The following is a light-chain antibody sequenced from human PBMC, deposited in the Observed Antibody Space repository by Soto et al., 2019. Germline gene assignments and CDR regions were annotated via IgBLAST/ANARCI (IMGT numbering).Light chain of an antibody. CDR1: QSVSRY. J-gene: IGKJ4*01. V-gene: IGKV3-11*01. CDR3: QQRSNWPRLT. Sequence: EIVLTQSPATLSLSPGERATLSCRASQSVSRYLAWYQQKPGRAPRLLIYETSNSATGIPARFSGSGSGTDFTLTISSLEPEDFAVYYCQQRSNWPRLTFGGGTKVEIK. CDR2: ETS.